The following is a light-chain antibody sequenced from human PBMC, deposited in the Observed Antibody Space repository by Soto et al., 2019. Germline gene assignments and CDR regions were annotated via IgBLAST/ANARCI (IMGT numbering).Light chain of an antibody. CDR3: SSYTTSRTYV. J-gene: IGLJ1*01. Sequence: QSALTQPPSVSGSPGQSVTISCTGTSSDVGSYDSVSWYQQPPGTVPKLMIYEVSNRPSGVPDRFSGSKSGNTASLTISGLQAEDEADYYCSSYTTSRTYVFGTGTKLTLL. CDR1: SSDVGSYDS. V-gene: IGLV2-18*02. CDR2: EVS.